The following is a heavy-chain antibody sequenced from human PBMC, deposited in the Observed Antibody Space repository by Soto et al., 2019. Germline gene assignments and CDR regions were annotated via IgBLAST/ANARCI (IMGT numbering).Heavy chain of an antibody. CDR2: IYHSGST. CDR3: ARQIVPAAMGWFDP. D-gene: IGHD2-2*01. Sequence: SETLSLTCTVSGGSISSGGYYWSWIRQPPGKGLEWIGYIYHSGSTYYNPSLKSRVTISVDRSKNQFSLKLSSVTAADTAVYYCARQIVPAAMGWFDPWGQGTLVTVSS. J-gene: IGHJ5*02. V-gene: IGHV4-30-2*01. CDR1: GGSISSGGYY.